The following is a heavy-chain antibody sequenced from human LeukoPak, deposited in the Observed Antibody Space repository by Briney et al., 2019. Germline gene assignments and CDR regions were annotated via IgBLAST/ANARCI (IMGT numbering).Heavy chain of an antibody. CDR1: GGSFSGYY. J-gene: IGHJ6*02. V-gene: IGHV4-34*01. D-gene: IGHD3-3*01. Sequence: SETLSLTCAVYGGSFSGYYWSWIRQPPGKGLEWIGEINHSGSTNYNPSLKSRVTISVDTSKNQFSLKLSSVTAADTAVYYCARIKSYYDFWSGYPPRGMDVWGQGTTVTVSS. CDR3: ARIKSYYDFWSGYPPRGMDV. CDR2: INHSGST.